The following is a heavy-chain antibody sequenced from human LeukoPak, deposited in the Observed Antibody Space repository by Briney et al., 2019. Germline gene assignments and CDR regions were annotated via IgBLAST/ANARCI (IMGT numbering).Heavy chain of an antibody. CDR3: ARDTSGWSFDY. CDR1: GASINSYY. Sequence: ETLCLTCTVSGASINSYYWSWIRQPPGKGLEWIGYIYYTGSINYNPSLKSRVTISVDTSKNQFSLKLSSVTAADTAVYYCARDTSGWSFDYWGQGTVDTVSS. CDR2: IYYTGSI. D-gene: IGHD6-19*01. J-gene: IGHJ4*02. V-gene: IGHV4-59*01.